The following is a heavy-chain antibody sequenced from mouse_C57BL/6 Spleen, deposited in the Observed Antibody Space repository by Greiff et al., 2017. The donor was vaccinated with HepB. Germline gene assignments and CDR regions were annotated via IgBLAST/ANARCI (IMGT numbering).Heavy chain of an antibody. V-gene: IGHV1-64*01. J-gene: IGHJ2*01. CDR1: GYTFTSYW. CDR3: AREGLYYYGSSFDY. Sequence: QVQLQQPGAELVKPGASVKLSCKASGYTFTSYWMHWVKQRPGQGLEWIGMIHPNSGSTNYNEKFKSKATLTVDKSSSTAYMQLSSLTSEDSAVYYCAREGLYYYGSSFDYWGQGTTLTVSS. CDR2: IHPNSGST. D-gene: IGHD1-1*01.